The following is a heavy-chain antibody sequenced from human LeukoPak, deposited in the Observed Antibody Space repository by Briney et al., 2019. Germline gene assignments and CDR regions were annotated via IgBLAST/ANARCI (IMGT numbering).Heavy chain of an antibody. CDR1: GFIVSSNY. D-gene: IGHD6-19*01. V-gene: IGHV3-66*02. CDR2: IYSGGLT. J-gene: IGHJ4*02. CDR3: AREHPHSSGWFDY. Sequence: GGSLRLSCAASGFIVSSNYMNWVRQTPEKGLEWVSVIYSGGLTYYADSVKGRFTISRDNSKNTLYLQMNSLRAEDTAVYYCAREHPHSSGWFDYWGQGTLVTVSS.